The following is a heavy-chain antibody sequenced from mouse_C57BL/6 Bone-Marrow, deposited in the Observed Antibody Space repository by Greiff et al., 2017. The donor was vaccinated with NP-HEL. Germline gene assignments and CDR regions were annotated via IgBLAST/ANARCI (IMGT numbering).Heavy chain of an antibody. CDR3: ARERGLYDGYFYWYFDV. Sequence: QVQLQQSGAELVRPGTSVKVSCKASGYAFTNYLIEWVKQRPGQGLEWIGVINPGSGGTNYTEKFKGKATLTAYKSSSTAYMQLSSLTSEDSAVYFCARERGLYDGYFYWYFDVWGTGTTVTVSS. CDR1: GYAFTNYL. V-gene: IGHV1-54*01. CDR2: INPGSGGT. D-gene: IGHD2-3*01. J-gene: IGHJ1*03.